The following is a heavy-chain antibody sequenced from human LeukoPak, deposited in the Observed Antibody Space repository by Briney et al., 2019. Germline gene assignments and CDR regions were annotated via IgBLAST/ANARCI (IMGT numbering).Heavy chain of an antibody. CDR2: INPSGGST. J-gene: IGHJ3*02. Sequence: GASVKVSCKASGYIFTGYYMHWVRQAPGQGLEWMGIINPSGGSTSYAQKFQGRVTMTRDTSTSTVYMELSSLRSEDTAVYYCASGEYCSSTSCSPRIDAFDIWGQGTMVTVSS. CDR3: ASGEYCSSTSCSPRIDAFDI. V-gene: IGHV1-46*01. CDR1: GYIFTGYY. D-gene: IGHD2-2*01.